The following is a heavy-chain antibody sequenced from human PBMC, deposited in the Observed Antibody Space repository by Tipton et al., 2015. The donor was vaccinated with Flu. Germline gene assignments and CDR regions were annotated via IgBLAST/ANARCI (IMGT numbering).Heavy chain of an antibody. CDR2: ICPGSP. D-gene: IGHD4-11*01. J-gene: IGHJ5*02. CDR3: ARRDFSNYVSDPKNWFDP. V-gene: IGHV4-38-2*01. Sequence: TLSLTCSVSGGSVGSPYCWAWVRQPPGKGLEWIGNICPGSPYYNPSLKSRVIMSVDTSRNQFSLKLSSVTAADTAVYYCARRDFSNYVSDPKNWFDPWGQGTLVTVSS. CDR1: GGSVGSPYC.